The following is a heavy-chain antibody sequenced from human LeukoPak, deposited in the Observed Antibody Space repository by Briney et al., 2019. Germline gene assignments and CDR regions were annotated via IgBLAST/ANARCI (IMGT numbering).Heavy chain of an antibody. D-gene: IGHD5-24*01. CDR1: GGSLSGFY. J-gene: IGHJ3*02. Sequence: SETLSLTCAVYGGSLSGFYWSWIRQSPEKGLEWLGDINHSGTRFSNPGTTNNNPSLKSRVTISVDTSKNQFSLKLSSVTAADTAVYYCASSSERWLQFWRLGAFDIWGQGTMVTVSS. V-gene: IGHV4-34*01. CDR3: ASSSERWLQFWRLGAFDI. CDR2: INHSGTRFSNPGTT.